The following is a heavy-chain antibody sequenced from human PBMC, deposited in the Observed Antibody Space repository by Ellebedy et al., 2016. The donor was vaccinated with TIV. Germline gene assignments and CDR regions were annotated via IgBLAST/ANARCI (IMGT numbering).Heavy chain of an antibody. CDR2: IIPIFGTA. J-gene: IGHJ6*03. V-gene: IGHV1-69*13. CDR3: AVPVGATTDYYYYYMDV. CDR1: GGTFSSYA. D-gene: IGHD1-26*01. Sequence: SVKVSCXASGGTFSSYAISWVRQAPGQGLEWMGGIIPIFGTANYAQKFQGRVTITADESTSTAYMELSSLRSEDTAVYYCAVPVGATTDYYYYYMDVWGKGTTVTVSS.